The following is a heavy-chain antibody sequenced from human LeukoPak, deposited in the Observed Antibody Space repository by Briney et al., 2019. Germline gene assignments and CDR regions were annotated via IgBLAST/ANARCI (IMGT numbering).Heavy chain of an antibody. V-gene: IGHV5-51*07. CDR2: IYPGDSDT. D-gene: IGHD2-2*01. J-gene: IGHJ4*02. CDR3: ARLRHRVVPAAMQD. CDR1: GYSFTSYW. Sequence: SGESLKISCKGSGYSFTSYWIGWVHQMPGKGLEWMGIIYPGDSDTRYSPSFQGQVTISADKSISTAYLQWSSLKASDTAMYYCARLRHRVVPAAMQDWGQGTLVTVSS.